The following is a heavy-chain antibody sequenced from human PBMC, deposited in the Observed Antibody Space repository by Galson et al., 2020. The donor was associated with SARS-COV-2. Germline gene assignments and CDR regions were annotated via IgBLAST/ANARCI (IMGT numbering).Heavy chain of an antibody. D-gene: IGHD3-22*01. V-gene: IGHV1-8*01. Sequence: ASVKVSCKASGYTFTSYDINWVRQATGQGLEWMGWMNPNSGNTGYAQKFQGRVTMTRNTSISTAYMELSSLRSEDTAVYYCATYYYDSSGYYHNWYFDLWGRGTLVTVSS. CDR2: MNPNSGNT. CDR1: GYTFTSYD. CDR3: ATYYYDSSGYYHNWYFDL. J-gene: IGHJ2*01.